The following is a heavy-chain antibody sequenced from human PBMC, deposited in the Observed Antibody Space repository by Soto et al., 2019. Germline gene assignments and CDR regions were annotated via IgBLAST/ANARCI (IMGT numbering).Heavy chain of an antibody. CDR2: IASSSTYT. V-gene: IGHV3-11*06. D-gene: IGHD1-20*01. CDR3: ARGYGAFDM. CDR1: GFTFSDYY. J-gene: IGHJ3*02. Sequence: GGSLRLFCAASGFTFSDYYMSWIRQAPGSGLEWVSYIASSSTYTNSADSVKGRFTISRDNAKNSLFLHMNSLRVEDTAVYYCARGYGAFDMWGQRTMVAVSS.